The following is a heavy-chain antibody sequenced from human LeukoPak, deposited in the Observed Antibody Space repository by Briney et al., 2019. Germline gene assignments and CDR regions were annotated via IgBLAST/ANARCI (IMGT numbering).Heavy chain of an antibody. CDR2: IRGDGGST. Sequence: PGGALRLSCAASGFTFGDDAMHWVRQGPGKSLEWVSLIRGDGGSTSYADSVKGRFTISRDNSKNSLYLQMNSLRTEDTALFYCAKDLGYYGSGSARDAFDIRGQGTMVTVSS. V-gene: IGHV3-43*02. D-gene: IGHD3-10*01. CDR1: GFTFGDDA. J-gene: IGHJ3*02. CDR3: AKDLGYYGSGSARDAFDI.